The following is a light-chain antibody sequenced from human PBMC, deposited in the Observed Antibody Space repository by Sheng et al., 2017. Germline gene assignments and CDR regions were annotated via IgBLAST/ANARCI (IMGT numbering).Light chain of an antibody. CDR3: QQSLSTPHT. Sequence: DIQMTQSPSSLSASVGDRVTITCRASQSISSYVNWYQXKPGKAPKLLIYAASTLQGGVPSRFSGSGSGTDFTLIITGLQPADFATYYCQQSLSTPHTFGQGTKLEIK. CDR2: AAS. J-gene: IGKJ2*01. CDR1: QSISSY. V-gene: IGKV1-39*01.